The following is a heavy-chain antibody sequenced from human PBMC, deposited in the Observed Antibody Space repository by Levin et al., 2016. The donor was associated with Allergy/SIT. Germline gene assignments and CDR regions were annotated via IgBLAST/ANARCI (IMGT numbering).Heavy chain of an antibody. V-gene: IGHV1-69*13. J-gene: IGHJ6*02. D-gene: IGHD5-12*01. Sequence: SVKVSCKASGGTFSSYAISWVRQAPGQGLEWMGGIIPIFGTANYAQKFQGRVTITADESTSTAYMELSSLRSEDTAVYYCARGTVDIVAIPFGMDVWGQGTTVTVSS. CDR1: GGTFSSYA. CDR2: IIPIFGTA. CDR3: ARGTVDIVAIPFGMDV.